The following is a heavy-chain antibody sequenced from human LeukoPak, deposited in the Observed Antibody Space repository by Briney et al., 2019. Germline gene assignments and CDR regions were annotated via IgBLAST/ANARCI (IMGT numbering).Heavy chain of an antibody. J-gene: IGHJ4*02. CDR3: ARDNIAAAGPRGLDY. CDR2: IYYSGST. D-gene: IGHD6-13*01. V-gene: IGHV4-31*03. Sequence: PSETLSLTCTVSGGSISSGGYYWSWIRQHPGKGLEWIGYIYYSGSTYYSPSLKSRVTISVDTSKNQFSLKLSSVTAADTAVYYCARDNIAAAGPRGLDYWGQGTLVTVSS. CDR1: GGSISSGGYY.